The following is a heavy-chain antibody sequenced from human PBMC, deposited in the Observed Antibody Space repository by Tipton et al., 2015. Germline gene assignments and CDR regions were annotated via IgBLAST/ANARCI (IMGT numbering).Heavy chain of an antibody. D-gene: IGHD3-10*01. CDR2: IDNRGSP. CDR1: GDSISSVGYY. CDR3: ARVPLIMGVVPGGFDM. V-gene: IGHV4-31*03. J-gene: IGHJ3*02. Sequence: TLSLTCTVSGDSISSVGYYWSWIRQHSGKGLEWIAKIDNRGSPSYTPSLRSRLTISIDTSRNNFSLNLTSVTAADTAVYFCARVPLIMGVVPGGFDMWGQGTMVTVSS.